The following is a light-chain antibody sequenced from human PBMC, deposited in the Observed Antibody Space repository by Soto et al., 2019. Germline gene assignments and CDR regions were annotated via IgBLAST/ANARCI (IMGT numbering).Light chain of an antibody. J-gene: IGLJ1*01. CDR3: QSYDSSLSLPYV. CDR2: GNK. CDR1: RSNIWAGYD. Sequence: SGLTQPPSGSWAPGQRVTISCTGSRSNIWAGYDVHWYQQRPGTAPKLLIYGNKNRPSGVPDRFSGSKSGTSASLAITGLQAEDEADYYCQSYDSSLSLPYVFGTRTKVTVL. V-gene: IGLV1-40*01.